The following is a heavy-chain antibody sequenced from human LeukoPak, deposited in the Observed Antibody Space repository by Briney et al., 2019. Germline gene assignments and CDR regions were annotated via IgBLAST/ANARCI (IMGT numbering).Heavy chain of an antibody. J-gene: IGHJ3*02. CDR2: MNPNSGNT. D-gene: IGHD1-26*01. Sequence: GASVKVSCKASGGTFSSYAINWVRQATGQGLEWMGWMNPNSGNTGYAQKFQGRVTITRNTSISTAYMELSSLRSEDTAVYYCARGIRSFWDAFDIWGQGTMVTVSS. V-gene: IGHV1-8*03. CDR3: ARGIRSFWDAFDI. CDR1: GGTFSSYA.